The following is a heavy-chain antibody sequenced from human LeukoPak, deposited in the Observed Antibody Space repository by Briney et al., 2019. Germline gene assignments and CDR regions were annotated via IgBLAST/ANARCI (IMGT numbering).Heavy chain of an antibody. CDR3: ASQKSGGYALDY. CDR1: GFTFSDYY. V-gene: IGHV3-11*01. CDR2: INRSGNTI. J-gene: IGHJ4*02. D-gene: IGHD5-12*01. Sequence: GGSLRLSCAASGFTFSDYYMSWIRQAPGKGLERVSYINRSGNTIYYADSVEGRFTISRDNAKNSLYLQMNSLRAEDTAVYYCASQKSGGYALDYWGQGTLVTVSS.